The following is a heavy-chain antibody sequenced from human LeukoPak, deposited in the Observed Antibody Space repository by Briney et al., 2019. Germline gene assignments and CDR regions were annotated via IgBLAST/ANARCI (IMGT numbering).Heavy chain of an antibody. CDR3: ARDYPQYCSSTSCYYNFDY. J-gene: IGHJ4*02. CDR1: GYTFTDHY. CDR2: INPNSGGT. Sequence: ASVKVSCKASGYTFTDHYMHWVRQAPGQGLEWMGWINPNSGGTNYAQKFQGRVTMTRDTSISTAYMELSRLRSDDTAVYYCARDYPQYCSSTSCYYNFDYWGQGTLVTVSS. D-gene: IGHD2-2*01. V-gene: IGHV1-2*02.